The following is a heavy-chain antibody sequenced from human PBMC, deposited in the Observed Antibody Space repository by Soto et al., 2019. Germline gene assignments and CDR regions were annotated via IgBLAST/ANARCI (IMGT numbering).Heavy chain of an antibody. Sequence: PSETLSLTCTVSGGSISSSSYYWGWIRQPPGKGLEWIGSIYYSGSTYYNPSLKSRVTISVDTSKNQFSLKLSSVTAADTDVYYCARDSGYSGYDPDYWGQGTLVTVSS. CDR1: GGSISSSSYY. CDR3: ARDSGYSGYDPDY. CDR2: IYYSGST. V-gene: IGHV4-39*02. D-gene: IGHD5-12*01. J-gene: IGHJ4*02.